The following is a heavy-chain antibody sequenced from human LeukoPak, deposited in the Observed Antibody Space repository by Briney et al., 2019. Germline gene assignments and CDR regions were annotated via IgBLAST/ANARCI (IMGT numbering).Heavy chain of an antibody. D-gene: IGHD1-26*01. J-gene: IGHJ4*02. CDR1: GYTLTQLS. Sequence: ASVKVSCKVSGYTLTQLSMHRVRQAPGKGLEWMGGFDPEDVKTIYAQKFQGRVTMTEDRFTDTAYMELSSLRSEDTAVYYCTTSGTYFFYWGQGTLLTVSS. V-gene: IGHV1-24*01. CDR3: TTSGTYFFY. CDR2: FDPEDVKT.